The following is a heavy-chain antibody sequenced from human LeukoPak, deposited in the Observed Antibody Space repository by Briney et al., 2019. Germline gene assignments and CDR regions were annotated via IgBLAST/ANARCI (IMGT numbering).Heavy chain of an antibody. J-gene: IGHJ4*02. V-gene: IGHV3-53*01. CDR2: IYSGADT. CDR3: AAKVELRSNGPYFNY. D-gene: IGHD1-7*01. CDR1: GFTFSSNY. Sequence: PGGSLRLSCAPSGFTFSSNYMSWVRQAPGKGLEWVSVIYSGADTFDADTVKGRFTISRDNSKNTLYLQMISLRAEDTAVYYCAAKVELRSNGPYFNYWGQGTLVTVSS.